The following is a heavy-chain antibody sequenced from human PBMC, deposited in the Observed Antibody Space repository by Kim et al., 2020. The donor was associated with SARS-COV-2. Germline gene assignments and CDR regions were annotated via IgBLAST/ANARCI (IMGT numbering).Heavy chain of an antibody. J-gene: IGHJ3*02. Sequence: GGSLRLSCTASGFTFGDYAMSWFRQAPGKGLEWVGFIRSKVYSGTIEYAASVKGRFTISRDDSKSIAYLQMNSLKTEDTAVYYCTRDLRNYYDSSGYYWVPEGIVFDIWGQGTMVTVSS. CDR3: TRDLRNYYDSSGYYWVPEGIVFDI. D-gene: IGHD3-22*01. CDR1: GFTFGDYA. V-gene: IGHV3-49*03. CDR2: IRSKVYSGTI.